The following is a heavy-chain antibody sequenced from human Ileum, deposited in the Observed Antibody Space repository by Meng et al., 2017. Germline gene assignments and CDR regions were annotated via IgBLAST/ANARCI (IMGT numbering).Heavy chain of an antibody. Sequence: QVQLQQWGAGRLKPSETLSPTCVGYGGSFSANYWTWIRQPPGKGLEWIGESNHNGNTNYKPSLKSRVTISVDTSKKQFSLRLNSVTAADTAVYYCASARYDNWGQGTLVTVSS. CDR3: ASARYDN. CDR1: GGSFSANY. CDR2: SNHNGNT. V-gene: IGHV4-34*01. J-gene: IGHJ4*02.